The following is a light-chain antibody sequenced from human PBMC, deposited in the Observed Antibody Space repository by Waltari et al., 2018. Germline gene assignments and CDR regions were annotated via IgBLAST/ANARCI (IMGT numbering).Light chain of an antibody. Sequence: SCELTQPSSVSVSPGQTARITCSGDILREKYARWIQKKPGQAPVVVIYMDTERPSGFPEWFTASRSWTTVPLTISGAQVDDEADYYCYSAAAYNLGILFGGGTKLTV. V-gene: IGLV3-27*01. CDR2: MDT. CDR1: ILREKY. J-gene: IGLJ2*01. CDR3: YSAAAYNLGIL.